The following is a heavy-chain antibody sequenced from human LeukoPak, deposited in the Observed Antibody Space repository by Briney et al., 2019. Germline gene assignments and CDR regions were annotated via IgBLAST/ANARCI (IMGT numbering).Heavy chain of an antibody. V-gene: IGHV3-23*01. Sequence: PGGSLRLSCTAPGFTFRDSVYISVGEAPGKELERVSLISGSAGSTYYADSVKGRFTISRDNSKNTLYLQMNSLRAEDTAVYYCAKDVRVGEYYGSGIYLDYWGQGTLVTVSS. J-gene: IGHJ4*02. CDR1: GFTFRDSV. D-gene: IGHD3-10*01. CDR3: AKDVRVGEYYGSGIYLDY. CDR2: ISGSAGST.